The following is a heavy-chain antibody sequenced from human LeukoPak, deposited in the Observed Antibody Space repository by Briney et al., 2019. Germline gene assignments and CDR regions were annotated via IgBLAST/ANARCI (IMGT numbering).Heavy chain of an antibody. CDR3: ARDRPLLSGWSWFDP. Sequence: SETLSLTCAVSGYSISSGYYWGWIRQPPGKGLEWIGTIYRGSIYYNPSLKSRVTISLDTSKNQFSLKLRSVTAADTAIYYCARDRPLLSGWSWFDPWGQGTLVTVSS. J-gene: IGHJ5*02. D-gene: IGHD6-19*01. CDR2: IYRGSI. V-gene: IGHV4-38-2*02. CDR1: GYSISSGYY.